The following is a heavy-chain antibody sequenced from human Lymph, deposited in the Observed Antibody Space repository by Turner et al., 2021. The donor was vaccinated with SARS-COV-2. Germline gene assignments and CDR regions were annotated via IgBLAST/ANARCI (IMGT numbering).Heavy chain of an antibody. J-gene: IGHJ4*02. CDR1: GFTFSSYA. CDR3: AKDPNWYVLSAVDY. CDR2: ISGSGGST. Sequence: EVQLLESGGGLVQPGRSLRPSCAASGFTFSSYAMSWVRQAPGKGLEWVSSISGSGGSTYYADSVKGRFTISRDNSKNTLYLQVNSLRAEDTAVYYCAKDPNWYVLSAVDYWGQGTLVTVSS. D-gene: IGHD1-1*01. V-gene: IGHV3-23*01.